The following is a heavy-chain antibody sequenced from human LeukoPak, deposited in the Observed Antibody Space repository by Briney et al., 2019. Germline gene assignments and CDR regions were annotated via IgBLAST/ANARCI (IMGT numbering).Heavy chain of an antibody. J-gene: IGHJ4*02. Sequence: GGSLRLSCAASGFTFSSYGMHWIRQAPGKGLEWVAFIRYDGSIKYYADSVKGRFTISRDNSKNTLYLQMNSLRAEDTAVYYCARGFGGQDYYDSSGHYYFDYWGQGTLVTVSS. V-gene: IGHV3-30*02. CDR1: GFTFSSYG. CDR3: ARGFGGQDYYDSSGHYYFDY. D-gene: IGHD3-22*01. CDR2: IRYDGSIK.